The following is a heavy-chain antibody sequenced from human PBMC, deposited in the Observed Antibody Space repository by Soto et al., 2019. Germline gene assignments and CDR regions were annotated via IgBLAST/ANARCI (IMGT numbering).Heavy chain of an antibody. Sequence: PSETLSLTCTVSGGSISSSSYYWGWIRQPPGKGLEWIGEINHSGSTNYNPSLKSRVTISVDTSKNQFSLKLSSVTAADTAVYYCARVNSGTKTNYYYYGMDVWGQGTTVTVSS. CDR3: ARVNSGTKTNYYYYGMDV. D-gene: IGHD2-2*01. J-gene: IGHJ6*02. CDR2: INHSGST. CDR1: GGSISSSSYY. V-gene: IGHV4-39*07.